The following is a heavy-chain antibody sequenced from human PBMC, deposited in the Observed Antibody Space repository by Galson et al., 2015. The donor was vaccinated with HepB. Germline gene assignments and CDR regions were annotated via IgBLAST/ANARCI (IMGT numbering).Heavy chain of an antibody. J-gene: IGHJ6*02. CDR1: GYTFTSYG. V-gene: IGHV1-18*04. Sequence: SVKVSCKASGYTFTSYGISWVRQAPGQGLEWMGWISAYNGNTNYARKLQGRVTMTTDTSTSTAYMEPRSLRSDDTAVYYCAGGGYCSGGSCYDRMGYYYYGMDVWGQGTTVTVSS. D-gene: IGHD2-15*01. CDR3: AGGGYCSGGSCYDRMGYYYYGMDV. CDR2: ISAYNGNT.